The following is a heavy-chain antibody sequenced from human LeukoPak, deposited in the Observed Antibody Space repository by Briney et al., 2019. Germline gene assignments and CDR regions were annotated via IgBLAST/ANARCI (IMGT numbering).Heavy chain of an antibody. CDR1: GFTFSSYS. D-gene: IGHD1-26*01. Sequence: GGSLRLSCAASGFTFSSYSMSWVRQAPGKGLEWVSSISSSSSYIYYADSVKGRFTISRDNAKNSLYLQMNSLRAEDTAVYYCARDPFIVGATAPFDYWGQGTLVTVSS. CDR3: ARDPFIVGATAPFDY. J-gene: IGHJ4*02. CDR2: ISSSSSYI. V-gene: IGHV3-21*01.